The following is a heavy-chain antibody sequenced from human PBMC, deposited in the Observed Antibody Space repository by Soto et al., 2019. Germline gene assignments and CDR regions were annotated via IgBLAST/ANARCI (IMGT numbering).Heavy chain of an antibody. V-gene: IGHV4-39*01. J-gene: IGHJ4*02. CDR2: IYYSGST. D-gene: IGHD5-12*01. Sequence: PSETLSLTCTVSGGSISSSSYYWGWIRQPPGKGLEWIGSIYYSGSTYYNPSLKSRVTISVDTSKNQFSLKLSSVTAADTAVYYWARHSGYDFYYIDYWGQGTLVTVSS. CDR1: GGSISSSSYY. CDR3: ARHSGYDFYYIDY.